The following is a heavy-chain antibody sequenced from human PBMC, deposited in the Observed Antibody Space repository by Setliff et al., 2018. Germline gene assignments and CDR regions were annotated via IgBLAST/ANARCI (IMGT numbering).Heavy chain of an antibody. Sequence: SETLSLTCTASGGSISGASIRSYYWSWIRQPPGKGLEFIGYVYYSGTTNYDPSLKSRVTISVDTSKNQFSLELRSVTAADTAVYYCAREYYDFWSGIPNWFDPWGQGTLVTVSS. CDR3: AREYYDFWSGIPNWFDP. CDR1: GGSISGASIRSYY. CDR2: VYYSGTT. V-gene: IGHV4-59*08. J-gene: IGHJ5*02. D-gene: IGHD3-3*01.